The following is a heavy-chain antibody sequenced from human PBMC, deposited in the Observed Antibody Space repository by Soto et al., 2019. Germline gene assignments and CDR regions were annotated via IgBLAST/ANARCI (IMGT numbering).Heavy chain of an antibody. CDR1: GGSISRGGYY. CDR3: ARDGITTFDY. CDR2: IYYSGST. V-gene: IGHV4-31*03. D-gene: IGHD3-3*01. Sequence: SETLSLTCTVSGGSISRGGYYWSWIRQHPGKGLEGIGYIYYSGSTYYNPSLKSRVTISVDTSKNQFSLKLSSVTAADTAVYYCARDGITTFDYWGQGTLVTVSS. J-gene: IGHJ4*02.